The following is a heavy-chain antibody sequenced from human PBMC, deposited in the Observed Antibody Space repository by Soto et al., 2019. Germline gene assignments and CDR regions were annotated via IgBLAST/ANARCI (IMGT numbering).Heavy chain of an antibody. J-gene: IGHJ2*01. CDR2: ISHTGGTI. CDR1: GFAFSDNY. CDR3: ATQRGSYWYFDV. Sequence: GGSLRLSCAASGFAFSDNYMTWIRQAPGKGLEWVSYISHTGGTIFYADSVKGRFTISRDNAKNSLYLQINSLRAEDTAVYYCATQRGSYWYFDVWGRGTLVTVSS. V-gene: IGHV3-11*01.